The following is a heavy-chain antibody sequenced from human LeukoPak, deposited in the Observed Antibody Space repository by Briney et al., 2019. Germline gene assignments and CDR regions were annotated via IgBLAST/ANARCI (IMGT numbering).Heavy chain of an antibody. V-gene: IGHV4-4*07. Sequence: NPSETLSLTCTVSGGSISNYYWSWIRQPAGKGLEWIGRIYSSGSTNYNPSLKSRVTMSIDTSQNQFSLTLNSVTAADTALYYCARVSAYHSSGWYIKYWGLGTLVTVSS. CDR3: ARVSAYHSSGWYIKY. J-gene: IGHJ4*02. CDR2: IYSSGST. D-gene: IGHD6-19*01. CDR1: GGSISNYY.